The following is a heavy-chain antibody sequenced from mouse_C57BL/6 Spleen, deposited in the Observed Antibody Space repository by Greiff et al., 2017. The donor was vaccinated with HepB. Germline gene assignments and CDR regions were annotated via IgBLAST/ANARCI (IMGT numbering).Heavy chain of an antibody. J-gene: IGHJ4*01. CDR2: IRSKSNNYAT. Sequence: EVQLVESGGGLVQPKGSLKLSCAASGFSFNTYAMNWVRQAPGKGLEWVARIRSKSNNYATYYADSVKDRFTISRDDSESMLYLQMNNLKTEDTAMYYCVRRGNWDEGYYAMDYWGQGTSVTVSS. V-gene: IGHV10-1*01. D-gene: IGHD4-1*01. CDR1: GFSFNTYA. CDR3: VRRGNWDEGYYAMDY.